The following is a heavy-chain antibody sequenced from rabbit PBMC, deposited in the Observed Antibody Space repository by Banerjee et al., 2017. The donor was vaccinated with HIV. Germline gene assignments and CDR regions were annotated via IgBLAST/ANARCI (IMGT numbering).Heavy chain of an antibody. CDR2: IDPVFGTT. CDR1: GFTISSNY. Sequence: QSLEESGGGLVQPEGSLTLTCTASGFTISSNYWICWVRQAPGKGLEWIGYIDPVFGTTNYASWVNGRFTISSHNAQNTLYLQLNSLTTADTATYFCVRGSISGTDYNLWGPGTLVTVS. J-gene: IGHJ6*01. CDR3: VRGSISGTDYNL. D-gene: IGHD1-1*01. V-gene: IGHV1S7*01.